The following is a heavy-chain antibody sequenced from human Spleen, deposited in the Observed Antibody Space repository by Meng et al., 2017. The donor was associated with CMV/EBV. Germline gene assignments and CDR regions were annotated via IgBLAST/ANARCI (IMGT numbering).Heavy chain of an antibody. CDR3: ARGVRYLEWLPHFFDY. V-gene: IGHV3-7*01. D-gene: IGHD3-3*01. Sequence: GESLKISCAASGFTFSSYWMSWVRQAPGKGLEWVANIKQDGSEKYYVDSVKGRFTISRDNAKNSLYLQMNSLRAEDTAVYYCARGVRYLEWLPHFFDYWGQGTLVTVSS. CDR2: IKQDGSEK. J-gene: IGHJ4*02. CDR1: GFTFSSYW.